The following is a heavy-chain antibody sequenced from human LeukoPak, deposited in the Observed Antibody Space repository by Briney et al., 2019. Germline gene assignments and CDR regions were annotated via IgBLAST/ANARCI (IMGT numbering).Heavy chain of an antibody. D-gene: IGHD2-2*01. V-gene: IGHV3-7*01. J-gene: IGHJ3*02. CDR3: ARRYCSSTSCYVALDI. Sequence: PGGSLRLSCAASGFTFSSYWMSWVRQAPGKGLEWVANIKQDGSEKYYVDSVKGRFTISRDNAKNSLYLQMNSLRAEDTAVYYCARRYCSSTSCYVALDIWGQGTMVTVSS. CDR1: GFTFSSYW. CDR2: IKQDGSEK.